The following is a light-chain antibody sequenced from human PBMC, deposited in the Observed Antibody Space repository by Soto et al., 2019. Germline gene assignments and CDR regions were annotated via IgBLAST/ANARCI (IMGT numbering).Light chain of an antibody. Sequence: DIQMTQSPSTLSASVGDRVTITCRASQSISSWLAWYQQKPGKAPKLLIYKASSLESGVPSRFSGSGSWTEFTLTISSLQSEDFAVYYCQQYNTWPPITFGQGTRLEIK. CDR3: QQYNTWPPIT. J-gene: IGKJ5*01. CDR2: KAS. V-gene: IGKV1-5*03. CDR1: QSISSW.